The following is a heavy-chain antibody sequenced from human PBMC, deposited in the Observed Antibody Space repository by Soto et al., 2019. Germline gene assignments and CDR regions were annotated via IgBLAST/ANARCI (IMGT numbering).Heavy chain of an antibody. CDR2: IKNKANSYTT. CDR3: FRVKFGVSTRVFGC. J-gene: IGHJ4*02. D-gene: IGHD3-10*01. V-gene: IGHV3-72*01. CDR1: GFTFSDYY. Sequence: EVQVVDSGGGLVQPGGSLRLSCAASGFTFSDYYMDWVRQAPGKGLEWVGRIKNKANSYTTEDAASVRGRFTIARDDYTNSLYLQMNSLHTEDTAFYYCFRVKFGVSTRVFGCWGQGTLVTVSS.